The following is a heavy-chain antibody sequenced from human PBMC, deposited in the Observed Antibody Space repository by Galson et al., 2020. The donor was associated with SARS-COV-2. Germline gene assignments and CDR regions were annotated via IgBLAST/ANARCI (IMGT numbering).Heavy chain of an antibody. Sequence: GGSLRLSCAASGFTFTSYEMNWVRQAPGKGLEWISYISDSGTNTYYADSVKGRFTISRDNTKKSVYLQMTSLRAEDTAVDYCASPYLAAVNCFGAFDLWGRGTMVTVSS. CDR2: ISDSGTNT. J-gene: IGHJ3*01. D-gene: IGHD6-13*01. V-gene: IGHV3-48*03. CDR3: ASPYLAAVNCFGAFDL. CDR1: GFTFTSYE.